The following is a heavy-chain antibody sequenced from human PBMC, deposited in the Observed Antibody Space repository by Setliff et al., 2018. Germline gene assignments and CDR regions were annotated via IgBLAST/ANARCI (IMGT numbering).Heavy chain of an antibody. D-gene: IGHD3-10*01. V-gene: IGHV4-61*10. J-gene: IGHJ6*03. CDR2: IYTTWST. Sequence: SETLSLTCTVSGGSVGNSHYYWNWIRQPAGKGLEWIGRIYTTWSTNYNPSLKSRVTISLDTSKSQFSLKLRSVTAADTAVYYCARDRSTVIRGVTSFFYYYMDVWGKGTTVTVS. CDR1: GGSVGNSHYY. CDR3: ARDRSTVIRGVTSFFYYYMDV.